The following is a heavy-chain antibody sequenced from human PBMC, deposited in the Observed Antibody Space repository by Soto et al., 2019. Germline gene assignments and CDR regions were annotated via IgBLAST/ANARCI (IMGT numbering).Heavy chain of an antibody. D-gene: IGHD2-15*01. J-gene: IGHJ4*01. CDR2: FHLSGST. CDR1: GGSVSSGDAS. Sequence: QLQLRESGSGLVKPSQTLSLTCTVSGGSVSSGDASWSLLRQPPGKGLEWIGYFHLSGSTYSNPSLKSRVTLSVDKSKNQFSLKLTAVTAADTAIYYCARTPELGIFDYWGQAILATVSS. CDR3: ARTPELGIFDY. V-gene: IGHV4-30-2*01.